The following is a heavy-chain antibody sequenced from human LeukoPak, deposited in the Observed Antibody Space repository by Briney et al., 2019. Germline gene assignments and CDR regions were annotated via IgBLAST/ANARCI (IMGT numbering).Heavy chain of an antibody. J-gene: IGHJ5*02. D-gene: IGHD4-17*01. CDR3: ARDLGADYGDYVFDP. Sequence: SETLALTCTVSGGSMSSYYWNWIRQPPGKGLEWMGYIYYSGSTNYNPSLKSRVTMSVDTSKNQFSLKLSSVTAADTAVYYCARDLGADYGDYVFDPWGQGTLVIVSS. CDR1: GGSMSSYY. V-gene: IGHV4-59*01. CDR2: IYYSGST.